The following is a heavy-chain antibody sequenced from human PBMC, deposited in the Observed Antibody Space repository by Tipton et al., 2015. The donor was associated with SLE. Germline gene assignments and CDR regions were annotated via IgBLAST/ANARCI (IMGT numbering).Heavy chain of an antibody. CDR1: GGSISNYY. V-gene: IGHV4-59*12. CDR3: ARGGYDFWSGPGNY. CDR2: IYYSGST. J-gene: IGHJ4*02. Sequence: TLSLTCIVSGGSISNYYWSWIRQPPGKGLEWIGYIYYSGSTTYNPSLKSRVAISVDTSKNQFSLKLSSVTAADTAVYYCARGGYDFWSGPGNYWGQGTLVTVSS. D-gene: IGHD3-3*01.